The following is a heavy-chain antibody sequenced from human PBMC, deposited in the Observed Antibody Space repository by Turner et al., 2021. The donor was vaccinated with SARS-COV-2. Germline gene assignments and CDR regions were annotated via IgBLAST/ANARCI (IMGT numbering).Heavy chain of an antibody. D-gene: IGHD5-18*01. V-gene: IGHV1-2*02. J-gene: IGHJ4*02. Sequence: QVHLVHSGAELKKPGASVQVSCKASGYTFTGYYMHWVRQAPGQGREWMGWINPNSGGTNYAQKFQGRVTMTRDTSISTAYMELRRLRSDDTAVYYWASGVGYSEFEYWGQGTLVTVSS. CDR3: ASGVGYSEFEY. CDR2: INPNSGGT. CDR1: GYTFTGYY.